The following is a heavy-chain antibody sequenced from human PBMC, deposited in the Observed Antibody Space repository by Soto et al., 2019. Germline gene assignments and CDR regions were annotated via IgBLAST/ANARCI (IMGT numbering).Heavy chain of an antibody. CDR1: GFTVSISY. CDR2: IYRDGST. J-gene: IGHJ4*02. D-gene: IGHD6-19*01. Sequence: EVQLVESGGGLIQPGESLRLSCAASGFTVSISYMSWVRQAPGKGLEWVSTIYRDGSTYYADSVEGRFTISRDNSKNTLYLQMNSLRAEDTATYCCARGKGIGWYEASDYWGQGTVVTVYS. V-gene: IGHV3-53*01. CDR3: ARGKGIGWYEASDY.